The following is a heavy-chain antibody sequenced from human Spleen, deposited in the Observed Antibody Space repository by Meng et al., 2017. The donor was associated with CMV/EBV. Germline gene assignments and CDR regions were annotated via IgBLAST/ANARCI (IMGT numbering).Heavy chain of an antibody. CDR1: GFTFNKCG. CDR3: AKDPLAMTTVTIGWFDP. V-gene: IGHV3-9*01. CDR2: ISWNSGSI. D-gene: IGHD4-11*01. J-gene: IGHJ5*02. Sequence: GGSLRLSCVASGFTFNKCGMNWVRQAPGKGLEWVSGISWNSGSIGYADSVKGRFTISRDNAKNSLYLQMNSLRAEDTALYYCAKDPLAMTTVTIGWFDPWGQGTLVTVSS.